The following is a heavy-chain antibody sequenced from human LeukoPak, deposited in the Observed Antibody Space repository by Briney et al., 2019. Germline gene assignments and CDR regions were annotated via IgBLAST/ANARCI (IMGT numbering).Heavy chain of an antibody. V-gene: IGHV5-51*01. CDR3: ARLGYCTGTSCGRDDLYFDY. J-gene: IGHJ4*02. Sequence: GESLKISCKGSGYSYTSYWIAWVRQMPGKGLEWMGIIFPGDSDTTYSPSLQGQVTISADKSISTAYLQWSSLRASDTAMYYCARLGYCTGTSCGRDDLYFDYWGQGTLVTVSS. D-gene: IGHD2-8*02. CDR1: GYSYTSYW. CDR2: IFPGDSDT.